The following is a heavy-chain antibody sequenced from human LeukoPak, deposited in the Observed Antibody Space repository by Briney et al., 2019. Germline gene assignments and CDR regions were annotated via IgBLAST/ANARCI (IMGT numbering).Heavy chain of an antibody. Sequence: GGSLRLSCAASGFTFSSYWMSWVRQAPGKGLEWVANIKQDATEQYYVESARGRFTISRDNTKNSLYLQVNSLRAEDTAVYYCARFHYCSSTNCYPRHFDYWGQGTLVTVSS. D-gene: IGHD2-2*01. CDR1: GFTFSSYW. J-gene: IGHJ4*02. CDR2: IKQDATEQ. V-gene: IGHV3-7*01. CDR3: ARFHYCSSTNCYPRHFDY.